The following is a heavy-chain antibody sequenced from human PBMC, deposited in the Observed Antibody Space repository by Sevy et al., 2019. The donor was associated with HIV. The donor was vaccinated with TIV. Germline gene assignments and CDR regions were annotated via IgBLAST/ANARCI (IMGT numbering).Heavy chain of an antibody. V-gene: IGHV3-33*01. CDR2: IWYDGSNK. Sequence: GGSLRLSCAASGFTFSSYGMHWVRQAPGKGLEWVAVIWYDGSNKYYADSVKGRFTISRDNSKNTLYLQMNSLRAEETAVYYWARDPVSGSSGYYYYGMDVWGQGTTVTVSS. J-gene: IGHJ6*02. CDR1: GFTFSSYG. CDR3: ARDPVSGSSGYYYYGMDV. D-gene: IGHD1-26*01.